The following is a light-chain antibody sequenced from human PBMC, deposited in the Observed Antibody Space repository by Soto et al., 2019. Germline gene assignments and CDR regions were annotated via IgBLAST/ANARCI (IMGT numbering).Light chain of an antibody. CDR3: SSYTSSTFYV. J-gene: IGLJ1*01. CDR1: SSDVGGYNH. Sequence: QSVLTQPPSASGSPGQSVTISCTGTSSDVGGYNHVSWYQQHSGKAPKLMIYEVTKRPSGVPDRFSGSKSGNTASLTISGLQAEDEADYYCSSYTSSTFYVFGTGTKVTVL. V-gene: IGLV2-8*01. CDR2: EVT.